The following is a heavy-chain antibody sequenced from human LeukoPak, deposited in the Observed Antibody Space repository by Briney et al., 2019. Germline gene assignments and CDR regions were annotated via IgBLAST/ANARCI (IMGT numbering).Heavy chain of an antibody. Sequence: SETLSLTFSVSGGSIRSDHCSWIRQPPGKGLELIEYIYNRGRTMYHPSLESRVTISIDTSKNELSVKLSSVTAADTAVYYCARDLVTVTKGFDIWGQGTMVSVSS. CDR3: ARDLVTVTKGFDI. V-gene: IGHV4-59*01. CDR2: IYNRGRT. D-gene: IGHD4-17*01. CDR1: GGSIRSDH. J-gene: IGHJ3*02.